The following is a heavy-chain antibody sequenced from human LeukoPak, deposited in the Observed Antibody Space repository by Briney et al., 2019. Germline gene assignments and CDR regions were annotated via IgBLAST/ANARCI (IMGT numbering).Heavy chain of an antibody. V-gene: IGHV4-59*01. D-gene: IGHD3-10*01. Sequence: SETLSLTCTVSGGSISSYYWSWIRQPPGKGLEWIGYIYYSGSTNYNPSLKSRVTISVDTSKNQFSLKLSFVTAADTAVYYCARGGDILWFGELSLQFDYWGQGTLVTVSS. J-gene: IGHJ4*02. CDR3: ARGGDILWFGELSLQFDY. CDR2: IYYSGST. CDR1: GGSISSYY.